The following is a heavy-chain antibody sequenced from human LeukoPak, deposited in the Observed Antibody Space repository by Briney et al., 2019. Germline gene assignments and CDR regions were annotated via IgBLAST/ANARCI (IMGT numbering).Heavy chain of an antibody. D-gene: IGHD3-10*01. CDR2: INHSGST. Sequence: SETLSLTCAVYGGSFSGYYWSWIRQPPGKGLEWIGEINHSGSTNYNPSLKSRVTISVDTSKNQFSLKLSSVTAADTAVYYCAIVLYGSGSYGDYWGQGTLVTVSP. V-gene: IGHV4-34*01. CDR3: AIVLYGSGSYGDY. CDR1: GGSFSGYY. J-gene: IGHJ4*02.